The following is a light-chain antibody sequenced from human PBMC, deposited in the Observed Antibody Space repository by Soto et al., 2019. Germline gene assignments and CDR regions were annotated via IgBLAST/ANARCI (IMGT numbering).Light chain of an antibody. J-gene: IGKJ1*01. V-gene: IGKV3-20*01. CDR3: QQYGSSPPWT. Sequence: EIVLTQSPATLSLSPGERATLSCSASQSVRSNFLAWYQQKPGQAPRLLIYGASSRVTGIPDRFSGSGSWTDFTLTISSLEPEDFAVYYCQQYGSSPPWTFGQGTKV. CDR1: QSVRSNF. CDR2: GAS.